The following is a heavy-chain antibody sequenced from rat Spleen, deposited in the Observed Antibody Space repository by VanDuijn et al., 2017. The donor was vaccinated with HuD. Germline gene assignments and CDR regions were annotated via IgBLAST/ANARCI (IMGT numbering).Heavy chain of an antibody. D-gene: IGHD1-9*01. J-gene: IGHJ2*01. CDR1: GFTFSNAA. V-gene: IGHV5-31*01. Sequence: EVQLVESGGGLVQSKESLKISCAASGFTFSNAAMYWVRQAPGKGLEWVASITNTGGSTYSPDSVKGRFTISRDNAKSTLYLQMNSLRSEDTATYYCARRHYGYTDYFDYWGQGVMVTVSS. CDR2: ITNTGGST. CDR3: ARRHYGYTDYFDY.